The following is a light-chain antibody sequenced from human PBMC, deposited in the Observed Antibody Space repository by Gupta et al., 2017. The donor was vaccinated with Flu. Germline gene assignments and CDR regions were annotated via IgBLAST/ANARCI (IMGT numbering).Light chain of an antibody. CDR3: QQYYSHPYS. Sequence: DIVMTQSPDSLAVSLGERATLNCKSSQSVLYNSNNKNYLAWYQQKPRQPPKLLIHWASTRESGVPDRFSGSGSGTDFTLTISSLQAEDVAVYYCQQYYSHPYSFGQGTKLEIK. J-gene: IGKJ2*03. CDR1: QSVLYNSNNKNY. CDR2: WAS. V-gene: IGKV4-1*01.